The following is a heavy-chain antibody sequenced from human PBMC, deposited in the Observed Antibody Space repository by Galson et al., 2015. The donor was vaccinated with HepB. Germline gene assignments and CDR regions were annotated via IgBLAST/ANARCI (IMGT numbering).Heavy chain of an antibody. CDR2: ISYDGSNK. V-gene: IGHV3-30-3*01. CDR1: GFTFSSYA. J-gene: IGHJ5*02. CDR3: ARGWRRVVTAPRET. D-gene: IGHD2-21*02. Sequence: SLRLSCAASGFTFSSYAMHWVRQAPGKGLEWVAVISYDGSNKYYADSVKGRFTISRDNSKNTLYLQMNSLRAEDTAVYYCARGWRRVVTAPRETWGQGTLVTVSS.